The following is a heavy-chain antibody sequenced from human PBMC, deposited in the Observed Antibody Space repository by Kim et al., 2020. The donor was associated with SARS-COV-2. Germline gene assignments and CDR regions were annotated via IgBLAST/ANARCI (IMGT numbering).Heavy chain of an antibody. CDR3: AREIAGIAAAGTLDY. V-gene: IGHV3-33*01. J-gene: IGHJ4*02. Sequence: GGSLRLSCAASGFTFSSYGMHWVRQAPGKGLEWVAVIWYDGSNKYYADSVKGRFTISRDNSKNTLYLQMNSLRAEDTAVYYCAREIAGIAAAGTLDYWGQGTLVTVSS. D-gene: IGHD6-13*01. CDR2: IWYDGSNK. CDR1: GFTFSSYG.